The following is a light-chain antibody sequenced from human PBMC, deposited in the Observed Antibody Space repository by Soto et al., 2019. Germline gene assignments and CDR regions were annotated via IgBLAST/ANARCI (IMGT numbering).Light chain of an antibody. V-gene: IGKV3-11*01. Sequence: EIVLTQSPATLSLSPGERATLSCRASQSVSTYLAWYQQKPGQAPRLLIYDASNMTTGIPARFRGSGSGTDFTLTISSLEPEDFAVYYCQHRSSWPLPFGPGTKVDIK. J-gene: IGKJ3*01. CDR1: QSVSTY. CDR3: QHRSSWPLP. CDR2: DAS.